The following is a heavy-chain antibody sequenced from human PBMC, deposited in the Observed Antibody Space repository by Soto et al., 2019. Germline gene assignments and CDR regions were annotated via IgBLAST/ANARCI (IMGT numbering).Heavy chain of an antibody. CDR1: GFTFSNAW. D-gene: IGHD3-3*01. V-gene: IGHV3-15*07. CDR2: IKSKTDGGTT. CDR3: TSYSPRITSFTAYGMDV. Sequence: PGGSLRLSCAASGFTFSNAWMNWVRQAPGKGLEWVGRIKSKTDGGTTDYAAPVKGRFTISRDDSKNTLYLQMNSLKTEDTAVYYCTSYSPRITSFTAYGMDVWGQGTTVTVSS. J-gene: IGHJ6*02.